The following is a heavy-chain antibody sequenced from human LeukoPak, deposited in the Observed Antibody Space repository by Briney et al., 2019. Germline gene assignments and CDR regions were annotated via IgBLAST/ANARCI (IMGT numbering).Heavy chain of an antibody. D-gene: IGHD3-3*01. J-gene: IGHJ5*02. CDR1: GYTFTDYY. CDR2: INPKSGGT. Sequence: ASVKVSCKASGYTFTDYYIHWMRQVPGHGLEWMEWINPKSGGTDFAPNLRDRVTLTSDTSITTAYMEITSLTTDDIAVYYCARDLASRMSGVAHLTPDEGDTWGQGTLVTVSS. CDR3: ARDLASRMSGVAHLTPDEGDT. V-gene: IGHV1-2*02.